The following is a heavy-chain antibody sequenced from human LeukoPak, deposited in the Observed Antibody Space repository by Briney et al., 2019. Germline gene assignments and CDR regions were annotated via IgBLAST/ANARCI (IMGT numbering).Heavy chain of an antibody. J-gene: IGHJ4*02. CDR3: ARANTKGYTYGNFDS. Sequence: GGSLRLSCIASGFTFAHYWMSWVRQAPGKGLECVSSISFSSIYMYYADSVKGGFTISRDDAKNSLSLQMNSLRAEDTAVYYCARANTKGYTYGNFDSWGQGTLVTVSS. V-gene: IGHV3-21*01. D-gene: IGHD5-18*01. CDR2: ISFSSIYM. CDR1: GFTFAHYW.